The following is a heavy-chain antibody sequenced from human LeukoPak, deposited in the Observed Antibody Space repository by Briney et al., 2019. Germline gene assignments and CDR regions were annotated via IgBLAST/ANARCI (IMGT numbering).Heavy chain of an antibody. Sequence: GSLRLSCAASGFTFSSYWMSWVRQAPGKGLEWVANIKQDGSEKYYVASVKGRFTISRDNAKNSLYLQMNSLRAEDMAVYYCARDPLTLYDYYMDVWGKGTTVTVSS. J-gene: IGHJ6*03. CDR1: GFTFSSYW. CDR3: ARDPLTLYDYYMDV. V-gene: IGHV3-7*01. CDR2: IKQDGSEK. D-gene: IGHD3-9*01.